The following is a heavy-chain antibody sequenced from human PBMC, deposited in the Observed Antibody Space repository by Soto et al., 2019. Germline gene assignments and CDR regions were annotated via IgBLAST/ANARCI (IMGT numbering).Heavy chain of an antibody. CDR2: IYYSGST. J-gene: IGHJ3*02. Sequence: SETLSLTCTVSGGSISSSSYYWGWIRQPPGKGLEWIGSIYYSGSTYYNPSLKSRVTISVDTSKNQFSLKLSSVTAADTAVYYCARRVHREADGAFDIWGQGTMVTVSS. D-gene: IGHD1-26*01. CDR3: ARRVHREADGAFDI. V-gene: IGHV4-39*01. CDR1: GGSISSSSYY.